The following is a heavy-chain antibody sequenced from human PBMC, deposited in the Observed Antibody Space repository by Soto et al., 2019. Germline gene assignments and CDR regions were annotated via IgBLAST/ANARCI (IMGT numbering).Heavy chain of an antibody. CDR1: GGSISSGDYY. CDR3: ARDEAAMPEPDAFDI. J-gene: IGHJ3*02. V-gene: IGHV4-30-4*01. D-gene: IGHD2-2*01. Sequence: QVQLQESGPGLVKPSQTLSLTCTVSGGSISSGDYYWSWIRQPPGKGLEWIGYIYYSGSTYYNPSLKRRVTIAVDTSKNQFSLKLSSVTAADTAVYYCARDEAAMPEPDAFDIWGQGTMVTVSS. CDR2: IYYSGST.